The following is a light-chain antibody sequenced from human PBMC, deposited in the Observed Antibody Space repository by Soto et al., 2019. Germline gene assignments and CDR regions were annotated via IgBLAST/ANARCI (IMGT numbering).Light chain of an antibody. CDR1: QSISTW. V-gene: IGKV1-5*03. J-gene: IGKJ1*01. CDR3: QQYHGYPWT. Sequence: DIQMTQSPSTLSASLGDRVTISCRASQSISTWLAWYQHKPGKAPKLLIYEASISESRVPSRFSGSGSGTQFTLTISSLQPDDLATYFCQQYHGYPWTFSQGTKVDIK. CDR2: EAS.